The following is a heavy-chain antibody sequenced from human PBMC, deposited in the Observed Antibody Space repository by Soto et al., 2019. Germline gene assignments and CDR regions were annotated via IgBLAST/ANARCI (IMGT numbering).Heavy chain of an antibody. CDR3: ASLIAVAPNLFAY. CDR2: IYYSGST. J-gene: IGHJ4*02. D-gene: IGHD6-19*01. V-gene: IGHV4-61*01. CDR1: GGSVSSGSYY. Sequence: SETLALTCTVSGGSVSSGSYYWGWIRQPPGKGLEWIGYIYYSGSTNYNPSLKSRVTISVDTSKNQFSLKLSSVTAADTAVYYCASLIAVAPNLFAYWGQGTMVTVSS.